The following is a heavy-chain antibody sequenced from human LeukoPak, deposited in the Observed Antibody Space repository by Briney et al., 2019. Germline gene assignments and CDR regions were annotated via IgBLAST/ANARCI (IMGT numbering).Heavy chain of an antibody. CDR2: ISSSSSTI. D-gene: IGHD3-9*01. CDR3: ARDRYDILTDPYGMDV. CDR1: GFTFSSYS. J-gene: IGHJ6*02. Sequence: PGGSLRLSCAASGFTFSSYSMNWVRQAPGKGLEWVSYISSSSSTIYYADSVKGRFTISRDNAKNSLYLQMNSLRAEDTAVYYCARDRYDILTDPYGMDVWGQGTTVTVSS. V-gene: IGHV3-48*01.